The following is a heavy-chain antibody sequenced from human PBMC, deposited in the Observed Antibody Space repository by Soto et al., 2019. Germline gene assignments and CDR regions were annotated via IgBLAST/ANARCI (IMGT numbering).Heavy chain of an antibody. CDR1: GDSVSSNSAA. J-gene: IGHJ5*02. D-gene: IGHD3-10*01. CDR3: ARGSDYLNWFDP. Sequence: SQTLSLTCAISGDSVSSNSAAWNWIRQSPSRGLEWLGRTYYRPKWYNDYAVSVESRITINPDTSKNQFSLQLNSVTPEDTAVDYCARGSDYLNWFDPWGQGTLVTVSS. V-gene: IGHV6-1*01. CDR2: TYYRPKWYN.